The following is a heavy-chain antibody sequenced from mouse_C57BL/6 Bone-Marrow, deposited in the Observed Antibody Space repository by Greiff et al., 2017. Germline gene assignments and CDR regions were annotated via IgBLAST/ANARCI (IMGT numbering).Heavy chain of an antibody. CDR2: ILPGSGNT. V-gene: IGHV1-9*01. CDR3: ARSPGVPGY. Sequence: VKLMESGAELMKPGASVKLSCKATGYTFTGYWIEWVKQRPGHGLEWIGEILPGSGNTNYNEKFKGKATFTADTSSNTAYMQLSSLTTEDSAIYYCARSPGVPGYWGQGTTLTVSS. CDR1: GYTFTGYW. J-gene: IGHJ2*01.